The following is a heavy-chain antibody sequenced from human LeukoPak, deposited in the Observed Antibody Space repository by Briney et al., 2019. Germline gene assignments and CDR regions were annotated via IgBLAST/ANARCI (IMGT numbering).Heavy chain of an antibody. J-gene: IGHJ4*02. V-gene: IGHV3-49*03. CDR2: IRSKAYGGTT. CDR1: GFTFGDYA. D-gene: IGHD2-21*02. Sequence: PGGSLRLSCTASGFTFGDYAMSWFRQAPGKGLEWVGFIRSKAYGGTTEYAASVKGRFTISRDDSKSIAYLQMNSLKTEDTAVYYCTRAGNVIVVVTGVDYWGQGTLVTVSS. CDR3: TRAGNVIVVVTGVDY.